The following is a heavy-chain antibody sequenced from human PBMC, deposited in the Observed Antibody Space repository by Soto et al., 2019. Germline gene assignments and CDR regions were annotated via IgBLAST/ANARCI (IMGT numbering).Heavy chain of an antibody. CDR1: GFTFSSYG. CDR3: ARDVRADYYDFWSGYYATDYYYYGMDV. D-gene: IGHD3-3*01. CDR2: IWYDGSNK. J-gene: IGHJ6*02. V-gene: IGHV3-33*01. Sequence: GGSLRLSCAASGFTFSSYGMHWVRQAPGKGLEWVAVIWYDGSNKYYADSVKGRFTISRDNSKNTLYLQMNSLRAEDTAVYYCARDVRADYYDFWSGYYATDYYYYGMDVWGQGTTVTVSS.